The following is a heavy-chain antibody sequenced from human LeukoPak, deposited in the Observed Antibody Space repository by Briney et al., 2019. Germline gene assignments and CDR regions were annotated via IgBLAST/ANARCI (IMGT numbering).Heavy chain of an antibody. D-gene: IGHD3-16*01. V-gene: IGHV3-64*01. CDR2: ISSDGGST. Sequence: HPGGSLRLSCAASGFTFSGYSMYWVRRAPGKGLEYVSAISSDGGSTYYASSVKGRFTISRDNSKNTLYLQMGSLRAEDMAVYYCAKGAYYYYMDVWGKGTTVTVSS. CDR3: AKGAYYYYMDV. J-gene: IGHJ6*03. CDR1: GFTFSGYS.